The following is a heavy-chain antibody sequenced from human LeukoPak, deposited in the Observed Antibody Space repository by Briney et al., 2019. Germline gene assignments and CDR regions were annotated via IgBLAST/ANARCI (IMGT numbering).Heavy chain of an antibody. J-gene: IGHJ5*02. V-gene: IGHV3-21*01. CDR1: GFTFSSYS. CDR3: ASFTGYSSSCFDP. Sequence: GGSLRLSCAASGFTFSSYSMNWVRQAPGKGLEWVSSISSSSSYIYYADSVKGRFTISRDNAKNSLYLQMNSLRAEDTAVYYCASFTGYSSSCFDPWGQETLVTVSS. CDR2: ISSSSSYI. D-gene: IGHD6-13*01.